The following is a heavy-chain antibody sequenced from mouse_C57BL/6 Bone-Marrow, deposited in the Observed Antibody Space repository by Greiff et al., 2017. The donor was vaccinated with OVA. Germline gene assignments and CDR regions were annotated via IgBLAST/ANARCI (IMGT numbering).Heavy chain of an antibody. CDR1: GYSFTGYF. J-gene: IGHJ2*01. D-gene: IGHD2-1*01. CDR3: ARVRDGNSFYFDY. CDR2: INPYNGDT. V-gene: IGHV1-20*01. Sequence: EVKLQESGPELVKPGDSVKISCKASGYSFTGYFMNWVMQSHGKSLEWIGRINPYNGDTFYNQKFKGKATLTVDKSSSTAHMELRSLTSEDSAVYYCARVRDGNSFYFDYWGQGTTLTVSS.